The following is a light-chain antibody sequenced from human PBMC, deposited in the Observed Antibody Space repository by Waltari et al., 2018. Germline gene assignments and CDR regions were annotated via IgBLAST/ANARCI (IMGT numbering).Light chain of an antibody. V-gene: IGLV2-14*01. Sequence: QSALTQPASVSGSPGQSITISCPCTSRYVGGYHYVSWYQQHPGKAPKLMIYEVSHRPSGIPLRFSGSKSGNTASLTISGLQAEDESAYYCSSYASSKTVVFGGGTKLTVL. J-gene: IGLJ2*01. CDR1: SRYVGGYHY. CDR3: SSYASSKTVV. CDR2: EVS.